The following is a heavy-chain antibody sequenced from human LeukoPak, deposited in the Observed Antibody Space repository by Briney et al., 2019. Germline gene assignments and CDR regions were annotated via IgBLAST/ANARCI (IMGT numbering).Heavy chain of an antibody. CDR2: IDQGGSLR. CDR1: GFTFNTYW. J-gene: IGHJ3*01. D-gene: IGHD1-26*01. CDR3: VRDKGGRSGAIYYDAFDV. V-gene: IGHV3-7*01. Sequence: GGSLRLSCAASGFTFNTYWMIWVRQAPGKGLEWVANIDQGGSLRYYVDSLKGRFTISRDNAKNSMYLQVNSLRAEDTAVYYCVRDKGGRSGAIYYDAFDVWGQGTKVTVSS.